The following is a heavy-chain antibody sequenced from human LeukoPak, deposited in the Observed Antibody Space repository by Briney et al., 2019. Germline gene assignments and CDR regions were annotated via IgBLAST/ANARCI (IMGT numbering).Heavy chain of an antibody. CDR3: ATDRGWRTSGYYLYYFEY. Sequence: GGSLRLSCAASGFIFTNYFMSWVRQAPGKGLEWVASIKHDGSEKYYVDSVRGRFTISRDNTKNSLYLQMSGLRAEDTAVYCATDRGWRTSGYYLYYFEYWGQGTLVTFSS. J-gene: IGHJ4*02. D-gene: IGHD3-3*01. CDR1: GFIFTNYF. CDR2: IKHDGSEK. V-gene: IGHV3-7*01.